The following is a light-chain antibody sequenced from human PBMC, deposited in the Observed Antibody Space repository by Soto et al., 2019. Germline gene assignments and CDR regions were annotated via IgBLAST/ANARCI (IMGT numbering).Light chain of an antibody. CDR3: QQYNNWPFS. V-gene: IGKV3-15*01. CDR1: QGVTTN. CDR2: DLS. Sequence: EIVMTQSPGTLSVSPGERATLCCRAGQGVTTNFAWYQQKSGQSPRLLIYDLSIRATGVPAMFSGAGSETDFTLTISGLQSEDSAVYFCQQYNNWPFSFGPGTRREIK. J-gene: IGKJ5*01.